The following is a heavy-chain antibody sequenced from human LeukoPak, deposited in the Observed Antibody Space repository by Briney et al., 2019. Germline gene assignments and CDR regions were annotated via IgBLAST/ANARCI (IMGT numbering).Heavy chain of an antibody. J-gene: IGHJ6*03. CDR1: GFTFSSYS. V-gene: IGHV3-21*01. Sequence: GGSLRLSCAASGFTFSSYSMNWVRQAPGKGLDWVSYISSSSYIYYADSVKGRFTISRDNAKNSLYLQMNSLRAEDTAVYYCARENYYYYYMDVWGKGTTVTVSS. CDR2: ISSSSYI. CDR3: ARENYYYYYMDV.